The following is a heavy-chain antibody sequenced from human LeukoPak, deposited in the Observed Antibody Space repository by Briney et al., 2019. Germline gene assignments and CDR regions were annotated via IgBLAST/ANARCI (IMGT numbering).Heavy chain of an antibody. CDR3: AKGRGQSYPHYYFDS. CDR2: VRYDGSNK. V-gene: IGHV3-30*02. CDR1: GFTFSSYG. J-gene: IGHJ4*02. Sequence: HSGGSLRLSCAASGFTFSSYGMHWVRQAPGKGLEWVAFVRYDGSNKYYADSVKGRFTISRDSSKNTLYLQMNSLRPEDTAVYYCAKGRGQSYPHYYFDSWGQGTLVTVSS. D-gene: IGHD5-18*01.